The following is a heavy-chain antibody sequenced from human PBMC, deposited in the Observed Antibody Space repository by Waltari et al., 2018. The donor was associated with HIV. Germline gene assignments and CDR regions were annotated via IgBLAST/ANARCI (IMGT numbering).Heavy chain of an antibody. J-gene: IGHJ4*02. CDR1: GFTFDDYA. V-gene: IGHV3-9*01. D-gene: IGHD6-19*01. CDR2: ISWNRGSI. Sequence: EVQLVESGGGLVQPGRSLRLSCAASGFTFDDYAMHWVRQAPGKGLEWVSGISWNRGSIGYADSVKGRFTISRDNAKNSLYLQMNSLRTEDTALYYCAKERAQWLVLDYWGQGTLVTVSS. CDR3: AKERAQWLVLDY.